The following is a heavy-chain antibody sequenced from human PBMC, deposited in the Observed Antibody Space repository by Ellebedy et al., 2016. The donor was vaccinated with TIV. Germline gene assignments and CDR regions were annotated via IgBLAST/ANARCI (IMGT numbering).Heavy chain of an antibody. Sequence: AASVKVSCKASGYTFTNYAISWVRQAPGQGLEWMGGIIPLLSIPQYAQKFQGRVTITADRSTRTAYMELSSLRSEDTAVYYCATGGGKYTAVVFYFDYWGQGTLVTVSS. J-gene: IGHJ4*02. CDR2: IIPLLSIP. D-gene: IGHD5-18*01. CDR1: GYTFTNYA. V-gene: IGHV1-69*10. CDR3: ATGGGKYTAVVFYFDY.